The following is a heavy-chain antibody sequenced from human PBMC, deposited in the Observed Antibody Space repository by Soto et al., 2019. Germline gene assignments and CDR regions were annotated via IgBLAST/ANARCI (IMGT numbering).Heavy chain of an antibody. CDR2: IVYSGST. V-gene: IGHV4-59*08. CDR1: GGSISSYY. CDR3: ARQPRSVAGTVWFDP. D-gene: IGHD6-19*01. J-gene: IGHJ5*02. Sequence: QVQLQESGPGLVKPSETLSLTCTVSGGSISSYYWSGIRQPPGKGLEWIGYIVYSGSTNYNPSLNSRVTISVDTSKNQFSLKLSSVTAADTAVYDCARQPRSVAGTVWFDPWGQGTLVTVYS.